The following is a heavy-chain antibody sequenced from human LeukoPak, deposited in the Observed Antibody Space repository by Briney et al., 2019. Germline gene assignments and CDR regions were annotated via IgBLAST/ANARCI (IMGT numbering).Heavy chain of an antibody. J-gene: IGHJ4*02. CDR1: GGSFSGFY. Sequence: SETLSLTCAAYGGSFSGFYWSWIRQPPGQGLEWIGEISHSGTTYFNPSLKSRVTVSVDTSKSQFSLRLSSVTAADTAVYYCARGGLDTTRGGYFDYWGQGSLVTVSS. CDR2: ISHSGTT. CDR3: ARGGLDTTRGGYFDY. D-gene: IGHD5-18*01. V-gene: IGHV4-34*01.